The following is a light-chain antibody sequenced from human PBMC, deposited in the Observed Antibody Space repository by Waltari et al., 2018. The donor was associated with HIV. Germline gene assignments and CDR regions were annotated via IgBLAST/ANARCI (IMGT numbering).Light chain of an antibody. J-gene: IGLJ2*01. CDR3: QVWDSNTLV. Sequence: SYALTQPLSVSVALGQTAPITCEGNNIGIKNVHWYQQKPPQAPVLVIYKDTNRPSEIPGRFSGSNSGNTATLTIARAEAGDEADYYCQVWDSNTLVFGGRTKLSVL. CDR2: KDT. CDR1: NIGIKN. V-gene: IGLV3-9*01.